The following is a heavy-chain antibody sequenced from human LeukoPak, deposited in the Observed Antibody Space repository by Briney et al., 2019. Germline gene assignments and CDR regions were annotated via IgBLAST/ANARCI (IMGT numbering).Heavy chain of an antibody. D-gene: IGHD5-12*01. CDR2: IIPIFGTA. J-gene: IGHJ4*02. V-gene: IGHV1-69*01. CDR1: GGTFSSYA. Sequence: ASVKVSCKASGGTFSSYAISWVRQAPGQGLEWMGGIIPIFGTANYAQKFQGRVTITADESTSTAYMELSSLRSEDTAVYYCARSPGLRGYSGYDSSLGIGGFDYWGQGTLVTVSS. CDR3: ARSPGLRGYSGYDSSLGIGGFDY.